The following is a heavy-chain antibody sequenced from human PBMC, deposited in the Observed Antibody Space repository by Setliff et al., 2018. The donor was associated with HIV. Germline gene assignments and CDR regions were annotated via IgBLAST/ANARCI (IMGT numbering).Heavy chain of an antibody. CDR3: ARPTNIDTLYYVSQTFYMYYYGLDV. Sequence: GGSLRLSCAASGFIFSDFYMSWIRQSPGKGVEWVSSITSRSVSTYYADSVKGRFTISRDNAKNSLYWQMNSLRADDTAVYFCARPTNIDTLYYVSQTFYMYYYGLDVWGQGTTVTVSS. CDR1: GFIFSDFY. V-gene: IGHV3-11*04. D-gene: IGHD1-26*01. J-gene: IGHJ6*02. CDR2: ITSRSVST.